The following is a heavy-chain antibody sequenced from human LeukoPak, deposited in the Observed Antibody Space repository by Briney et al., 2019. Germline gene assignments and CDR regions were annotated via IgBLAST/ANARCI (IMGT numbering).Heavy chain of an antibody. V-gene: IGHV3-48*01. CDR3: ARDRHSNYDY. D-gene: IGHD4-11*01. CDR1: GFTFSSYS. J-gene: IGHJ4*02. CDR2: ISSSSSTI. Sequence: GGSLRLSCAASGFTFSSYSMNWVRQAPGKGLEWVSYISSSSSTIYYADSVKGRFTISGDNAKNSLYLQMNSLRAEDTAVYYCARDRHSNYDYWGQGTLVTVSS.